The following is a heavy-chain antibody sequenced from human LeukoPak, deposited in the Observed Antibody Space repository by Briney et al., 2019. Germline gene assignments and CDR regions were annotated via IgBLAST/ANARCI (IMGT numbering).Heavy chain of an antibody. D-gene: IGHD2-15*01. J-gene: IGHJ4*02. CDR2: ISGSGGST. V-gene: IGHV3-23*01. CDR3: AKDVQHPGIV. Sequence: PGGSLRLSCAASGCTFSSYAMSWVRQAPGKGLEWVSAISGSGGSTYYADSVKGRFTISRDNLRSTVFLQMNSLRVDDTAIYYCAKDVQHPGIVWGQGTLVTVSS. CDR1: GCTFSSYA.